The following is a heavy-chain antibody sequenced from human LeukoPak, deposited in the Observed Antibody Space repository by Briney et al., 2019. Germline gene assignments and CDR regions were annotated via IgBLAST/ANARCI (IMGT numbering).Heavy chain of an antibody. J-gene: IGHJ4*02. CDR1: GGCFSGYY. Sequence: KSSETLSLTCGVYGGCFSGYYWSWIRQPPGKGLEWIGEINNSGSTNYNPSLKSRVTISVDTSKNHFSLKLSSVTAADTAVYYCVRDIEAAGGFDYWGQGTLVTVSS. CDR3: VRDIEAAGGFDY. D-gene: IGHD6-13*01. CDR2: INNSGST. V-gene: IGHV4-34*01.